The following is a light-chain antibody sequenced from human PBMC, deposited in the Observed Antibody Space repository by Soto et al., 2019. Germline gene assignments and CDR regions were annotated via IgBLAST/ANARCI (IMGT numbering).Light chain of an antibody. CDR1: QRVTNNY. CDR2: SAS. J-gene: IGKJ1*01. CDR3: QQSGDSPPWT. V-gene: IGKV3-20*01. Sequence: EIVLTQSPGTLSLSPGERATLSCRASQRVTNNYLAWYQQKPGQTPRLLIYSASSRATGIPDRFSGSGSGTDFTLTISSLEPEDFAVYYCQQSGDSPPWTFGQGTKVEIK.